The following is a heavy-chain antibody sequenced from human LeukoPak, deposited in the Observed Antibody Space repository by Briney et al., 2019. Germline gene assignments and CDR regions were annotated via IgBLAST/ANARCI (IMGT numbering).Heavy chain of an antibody. J-gene: IGHJ4*02. CDR2: ICSSSSYT. D-gene: IGHD4-17*01. Sequence: GGSLRLSCAASGFTFSDYYMRWIRQAPGKGLEWVSYICSSSSYTNYADSVKGRFTISRDNAKNSLYLQMNSLRAEDTAVYYCARDLYGDYVDYWGQGTLVTVSS. V-gene: IGHV3-11*06. CDR3: ARDLYGDYVDY. CDR1: GFTFSDYY.